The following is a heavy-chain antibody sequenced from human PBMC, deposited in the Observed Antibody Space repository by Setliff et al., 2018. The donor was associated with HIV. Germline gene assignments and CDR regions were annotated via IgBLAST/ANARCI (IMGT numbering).Heavy chain of an antibody. D-gene: IGHD3-10*01. CDR2: IYYTGST. CDR1: GGSISSNW. Sequence: SETLSLTCAVSGGSISSNWWSWVRQSPGKGLEWIGSIYYTGSTYYNPSLKSRVTISVDTSKNQFSLKLSSVTAADTAVYYCARDDTVVRGHIDYWGQGTLVTVSS. CDR3: ARDDTVVRGHIDY. J-gene: IGHJ4*02. V-gene: IGHV4-4*02.